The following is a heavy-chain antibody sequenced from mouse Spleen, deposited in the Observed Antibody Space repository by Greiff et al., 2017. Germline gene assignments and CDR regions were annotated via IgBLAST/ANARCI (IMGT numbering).Heavy chain of an antibody. Sequence: DVQLQESGPGLVKPSQSLSLTCSVTGYSITSGYYWNWIRQFPGNKLEWMGYISYDGSNNYNPSLKNRISITRDTSKNQFFLKLNSVTTEDTATYYCARGKGMDYWGQGTSVTVSS. CDR2: ISYDGSN. CDR1: GYSITSGYY. V-gene: IGHV3-6*01. J-gene: IGHJ4*01. CDR3: ARGKGMDY.